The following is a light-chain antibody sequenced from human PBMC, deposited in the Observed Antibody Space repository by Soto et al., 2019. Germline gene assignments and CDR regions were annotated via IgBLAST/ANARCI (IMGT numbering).Light chain of an antibody. Sequence: SYELTQPPSVSVALGQTATITCGGAYIGAKSVHWYQQKPGQAPVLVIFRDVNRPSGIPERFSGSESGNTATLTITRAQVEDEAQYFCQVWDSGTGVFGPGTKLTVL. CDR2: RDV. CDR1: YIGAKS. V-gene: IGLV3-9*01. J-gene: IGLJ1*01. CDR3: QVWDSGTGV.